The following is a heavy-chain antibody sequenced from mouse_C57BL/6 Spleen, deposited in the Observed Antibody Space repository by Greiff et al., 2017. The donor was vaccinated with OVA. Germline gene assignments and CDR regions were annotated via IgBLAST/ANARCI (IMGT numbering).Heavy chain of an antibody. CDR1: GYTFTSYW. Sequence: VQLQQPGPELVKPGASVKLSCKASGYTFTSYWMHWVKQRPGQGLEWIGNINPSNGGTNYNEKFKSKATLTVDKSSSTAYMQLSSLTSEDSAVYYCARIGDYYGSSYGGFYFDYWGQGTTLTVSS. D-gene: IGHD1-1*01. CDR3: ARIGDYYGSSYGGFYFDY. V-gene: IGHV1-53*01. CDR2: INPSNGGT. J-gene: IGHJ2*01.